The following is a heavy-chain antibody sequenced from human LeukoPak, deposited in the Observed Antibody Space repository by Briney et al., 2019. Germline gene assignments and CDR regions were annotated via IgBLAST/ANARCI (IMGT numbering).Heavy chain of an antibody. CDR2: IIPIFGTA. V-gene: IGHV1-69*05. CDR3: AREVFGYMDV. Sequence: GASVKVSCKASGGTFSSYAISWVRQAPGQGLEWMGGIIPIFGTANYAQKFQGRVTITTDESTSTAYMELSSLRSEDTAVYYCAREVFGYMDVWGKGTTVTVSS. D-gene: IGHD3-10*01. CDR1: GGTFSSYA. J-gene: IGHJ6*03.